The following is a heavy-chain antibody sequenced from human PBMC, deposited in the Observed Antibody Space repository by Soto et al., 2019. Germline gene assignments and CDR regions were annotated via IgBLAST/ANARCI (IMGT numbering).Heavy chain of an antibody. CDR3: AKDISSGGSSDYYYYGMDV. CDR2: ISWNSGSI. CDR1: GFTFDDYA. D-gene: IGHD2-15*01. Sequence: LRLSCAASGFTFDDYAMHWVRQAPGKGLEWVSGISWNSGSIGYADSVKGRFTISRDNAKNSLYLQMNSLRAEDTALYYCAKDISSGGSSDYYYYGMDVWGQGTTVTVSS. V-gene: IGHV3-9*01. J-gene: IGHJ6*02.